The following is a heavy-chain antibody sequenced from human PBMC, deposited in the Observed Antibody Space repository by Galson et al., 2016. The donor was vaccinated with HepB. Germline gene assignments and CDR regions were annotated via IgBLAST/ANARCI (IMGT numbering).Heavy chain of an antibody. V-gene: IGHV3-9*01. J-gene: IGHJ3*02. D-gene: IGHD3-22*01. CDR1: GFNLDHYA. CDR3: AKDSGAYYYDSSGYRRNAFDI. Sequence: SLRLSCAASGFNLDHYAMHWVRQAPGKGLEWVSGISWNSGSIGYADSVKGRFTISRDNAKNSLYLQMNSLRAGDTALYYCAKDSGAYYYDSSGYRRNAFDIWGQGTMVTVSS. CDR2: ISWNSGSI.